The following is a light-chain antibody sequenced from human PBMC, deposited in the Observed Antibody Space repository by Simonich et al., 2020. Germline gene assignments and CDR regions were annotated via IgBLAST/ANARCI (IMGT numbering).Light chain of an antibody. CDR2: EDN. CDR3: QSYDSSNHEV. CDR1: SGSLASNY. V-gene: IGLV6-57*01. J-gene: IGLJ3*02. Sequence: NFMLSQPHSVSESPGKTVTISCTRSSGSLASNYVQWYQQRPGSSPTPVIYEDNPRPPGVPDRFSGSIDSSSNSASLTISGLKTEDEADYYCQSYDSSNHEVFGGGTKLTVL.